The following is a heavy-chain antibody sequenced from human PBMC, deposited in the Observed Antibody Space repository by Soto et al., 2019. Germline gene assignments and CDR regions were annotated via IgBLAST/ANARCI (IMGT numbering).Heavy chain of an antibody. CDR3: ASTGYSSGWFWFDP. CDR1: GGSFSGYY. J-gene: IGHJ5*02. V-gene: IGHV4-34*01. D-gene: IGHD6-19*01. Sequence: SETLSVTCAVDGGSFSGYYWSWSLQPPGKGLEWIGEINHSGSTNYNPSLKSRVTISVDTSKNQFSLKLSSVTAADTAVYYCASTGYSSGWFWFDPWGQGTLATVSS. CDR2: INHSGST.